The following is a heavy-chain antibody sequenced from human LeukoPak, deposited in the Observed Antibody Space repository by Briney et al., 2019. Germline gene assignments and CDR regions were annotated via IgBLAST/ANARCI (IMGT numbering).Heavy chain of an antibody. CDR2: TNLHGTAV. Sequence: GGSLRLSCEVSGFSFSNYWMHWVRHAPGKGRVWVARTNLHGTAVDYADSVKGRFIISRDNAKNTLFLQMNSLRVEDTAVYYCASAYTYVRLGDHWGQGTLVTVSS. V-gene: IGHV3-74*01. D-gene: IGHD3-16*01. CDR1: GFSFSNYW. CDR3: ASAYTYVRLGDH. J-gene: IGHJ4*02.